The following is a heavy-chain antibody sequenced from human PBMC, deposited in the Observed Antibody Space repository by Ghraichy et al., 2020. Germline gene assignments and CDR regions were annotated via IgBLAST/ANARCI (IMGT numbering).Heavy chain of an antibody. CDR1: GYTFTSYD. J-gene: IGHJ4*02. D-gene: IGHD4-23*01. V-gene: IGHV1-8*01. CDR3: ARVDDYGGNSDY. CDR2: MNPNSGNT. Sequence: GDSLNISCKASGYTFTSYDINWVRQATGQGLEWMGWMNPNSGNTVYAQKFQGRVTMTRNTSISTAYMELSSLRSEDTAVYYCARVDDYGGNSDYWGQGTLVTVSS.